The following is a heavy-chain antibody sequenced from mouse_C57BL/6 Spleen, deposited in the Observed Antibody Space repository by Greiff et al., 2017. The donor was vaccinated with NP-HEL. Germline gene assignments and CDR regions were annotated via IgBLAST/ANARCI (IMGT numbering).Heavy chain of an antibody. D-gene: IGHD4-1*02. CDR1: GYTFTDYY. V-gene: IGHV1-26*01. CDR3: ARAQLGRYAMDY. Sequence: EVQLQQSGPELVKPGASVKISCKASGYTFTDYYMNWVKQSHGKSLEWIGDINPNNGGTSYNQKFKGKATLTVDKSSSTAYMELRSLTSEDSAVYYCARAQLGRYAMDYWGKGTSVTVSS. CDR2: INPNNGGT. J-gene: IGHJ4*01.